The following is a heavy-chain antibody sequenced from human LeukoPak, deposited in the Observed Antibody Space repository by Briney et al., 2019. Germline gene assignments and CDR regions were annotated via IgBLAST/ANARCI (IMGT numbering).Heavy chain of an antibody. V-gene: IGHV3-30*18. CDR2: ISYDGSNK. D-gene: IGHD5-24*01. CDR1: GFTFSNYG. Sequence: GGSLRLSCAASGFTFSNYGMHWVRQAPGKGLEWVAVISYDGSNKYYADSVKGRFTISRDNSKNTLYLQMNSLRAEDTAVYYCAKEKEMATTFYYYYYGMDVWGQGTTVTVSS. J-gene: IGHJ6*02. CDR3: AKEKEMATTFYYYYYGMDV.